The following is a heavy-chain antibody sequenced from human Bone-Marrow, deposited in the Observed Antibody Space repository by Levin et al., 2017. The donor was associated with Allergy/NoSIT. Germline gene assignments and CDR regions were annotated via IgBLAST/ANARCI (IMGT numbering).Heavy chain of an antibody. CDR3: ASRGYCSGGTCYFAEYFQH. J-gene: IGHJ1*01. CDR1: GGSFNNYY. V-gene: IGHV4-34*01. D-gene: IGHD2-15*01. Sequence: RSQTLSLTCAVYGGSFNNYYWSWIRQPPGKGLEWIGEINHSGSTNYNPSLKSRVTISVDTSKNQFSLNLSSATAADTAMYYCASRGYCSGGTCYFAEYFQHWGQGTLITVSS. CDR2: INHSGST.